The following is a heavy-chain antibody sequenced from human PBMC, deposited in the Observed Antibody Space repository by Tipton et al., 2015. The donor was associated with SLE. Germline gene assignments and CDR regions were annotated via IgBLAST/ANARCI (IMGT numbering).Heavy chain of an antibody. Sequence: TLSLTCAVYGGSFSGYYWSWIRQPPGKGLVWIGEINHSGSTNYNPSLKSRVTISVDTSKNQFSLQLSSVTAADTAVYYCASWYYDSSGYYSLDYWGQGTLVTVSS. CDR2: INHSGST. V-gene: IGHV4-34*01. J-gene: IGHJ4*02. CDR1: GGSFSGYY. CDR3: ASWYYDSSGYYSLDY. D-gene: IGHD3-22*01.